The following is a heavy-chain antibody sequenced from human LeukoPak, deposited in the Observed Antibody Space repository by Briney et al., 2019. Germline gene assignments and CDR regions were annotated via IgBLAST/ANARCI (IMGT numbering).Heavy chain of an antibody. CDR1: GFTFSTYA. V-gene: IGHV3-23*01. CDR3: AKEEVTTDAFDI. D-gene: IGHD2-21*02. Sequence: GGSLRLSCAGSGFTFSTYAMNWVRQAPGKGLEWVSAVSGSGGSTYYADSVKGRFTISRDNSKNTLYLQMNSLRAEDTAVYYCAKEEVTTDAFDIWGQGTMVTVSS. CDR2: VSGSGGST. J-gene: IGHJ3*02.